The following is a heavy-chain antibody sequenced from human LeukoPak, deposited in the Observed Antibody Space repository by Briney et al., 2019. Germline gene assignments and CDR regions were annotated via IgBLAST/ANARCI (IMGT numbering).Heavy chain of an antibody. CDR3: ATTNYDILTGFLYYFDY. J-gene: IGHJ4*02. D-gene: IGHD3-9*01. CDR1: GFTISSNY. V-gene: IGHV3-53*01. CDR2: IYSGGST. Sequence: GGSLRLSCAASGFTISSNYMSWVRQAPGKGLEWVSVIYSGGSTYYADSVKGRFTISRDNSKNTLYLQMNSLRAEDTAVYYCATTNYDILTGFLYYFDYWGQGTLVTVSS.